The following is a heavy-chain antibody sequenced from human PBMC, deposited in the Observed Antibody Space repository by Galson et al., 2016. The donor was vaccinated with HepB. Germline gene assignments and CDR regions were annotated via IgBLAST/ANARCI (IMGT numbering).Heavy chain of an antibody. CDR3: ARDGNPGGYFDY. CDR1: GFTFSSYA. D-gene: IGHD1-1*01. J-gene: IGHJ4*02. V-gene: IGHV3-33*01. CDR2: IWYDGSNK. Sequence: SLRLSCAASGFTFSSYAMHWVRQAPGKGLEWVALIWYDGSNKYYADSVKGRFTISRDDSKNTPYLQMNSLRAGDTAVYYCARDGNPGGYFDYWGQGTLVTVSS.